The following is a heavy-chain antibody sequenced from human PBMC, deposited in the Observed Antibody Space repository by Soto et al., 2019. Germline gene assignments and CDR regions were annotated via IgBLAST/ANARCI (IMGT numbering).Heavy chain of an antibody. Sequence: PGGSLRLSSAASGFTFCSYAMSWGRPAPGEGVEWVSAISGSGGSTSYADSVKGRFTISRDNSKSTLYLQMNSLRAEDTAVYYCAKGLYGSGSYFATNWFDPWGQGTLVTVSS. D-gene: IGHD3-10*01. CDR3: AKGLYGSGSYFATNWFDP. V-gene: IGHV3-23*01. CDR2: ISGSGGST. CDR1: GFTFCSYA. J-gene: IGHJ5*02.